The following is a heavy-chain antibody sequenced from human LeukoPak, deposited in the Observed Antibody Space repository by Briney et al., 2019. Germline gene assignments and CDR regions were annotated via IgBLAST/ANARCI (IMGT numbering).Heavy chain of an antibody. CDR2: IRSKANNYAT. V-gene: IGHV3-73*01. CDR1: GFTFSGST. Sequence: GGSLRLSCAASGFTFSGSTMHWVRQASGKGLEWVGRIRSKANNYATAYATSVKGRFTLSRDDSKNTAYLQMNSLRTEDTAVYYCARDSISTSSGWFDPWGQGTLVTVSS. CDR3: ARDSISTSSGWFDP. J-gene: IGHJ5*02. D-gene: IGHD2-2*01.